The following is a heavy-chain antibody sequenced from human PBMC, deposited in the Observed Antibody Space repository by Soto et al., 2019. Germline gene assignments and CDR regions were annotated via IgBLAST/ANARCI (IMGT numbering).Heavy chain of an antibody. CDR2: IIPVFGTP. V-gene: IGHV1-69*12. D-gene: IGHD3-22*01. CDR1: GGSLSNFG. Sequence: QVQLVQSGAEVKKPGSSVKVSCTASGGSLSNFGISWVRQAPGQGLEWMGAIIPVFGTPNYAQKFQDRVTIDAXXSTTTVYMEVRSLTSEDTAVYYCARGDATKIVVTTYYAMDVWGQGTTVTVSS. CDR3: ARGDATKIVVTTYYAMDV. J-gene: IGHJ6*02.